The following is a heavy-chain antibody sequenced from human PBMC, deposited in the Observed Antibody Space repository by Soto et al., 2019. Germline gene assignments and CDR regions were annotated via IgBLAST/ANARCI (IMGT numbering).Heavy chain of an antibody. CDR2: IYHNGIT. D-gene: IGHD3-10*01. Sequence: QLQLQESGPGLVKPSQTLSLTCAVSGASISRGGSSWRWIRQAPGTGLEWIGYIYHNGITNYNPSLKSRFTISVDKSQNQFSLSLNFVTAADTACYYCARGLAVRGSYGLDVWGQGTTVTVS. V-gene: IGHV4-30-2*01. J-gene: IGHJ6*01. CDR3: ARGLAVRGSYGLDV. CDR1: GASISRGGSS.